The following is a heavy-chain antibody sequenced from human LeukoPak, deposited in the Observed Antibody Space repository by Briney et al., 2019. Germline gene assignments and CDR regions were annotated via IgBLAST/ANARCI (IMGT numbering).Heavy chain of an antibody. J-gene: IGHJ4*02. Sequence: PGGSLRLSCAASGFTFGSYGMSWVRQAPGKGLEWVSAISGSGGSTYYADSVKGRFTISRDNSKNTLYLQMNSLRAEDTAVYYCAKDKGYSSGHRLYYFDYWGQGTLVTVSS. CDR1: GFTFGSYG. CDR2: ISGSGGST. CDR3: AKDKGYSSGHRLYYFDY. D-gene: IGHD6-19*01. V-gene: IGHV3-23*01.